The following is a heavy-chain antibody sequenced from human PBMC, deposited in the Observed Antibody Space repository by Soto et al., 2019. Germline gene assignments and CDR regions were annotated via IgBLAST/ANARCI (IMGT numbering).Heavy chain of an antibody. CDR3: AKDRLLRSANWFDP. D-gene: IGHD3-3*01. J-gene: IGHJ5*02. Sequence: GGSLRLSCAASGFTFSSYAMSWVRQAPGKGREWVSAISGSGGSTYYADSVKGRFTNSRDNSKNTLYLQMNSLRAEDTAVYYCAKDRLLRSANWFDPWGQGTLVTVSS. V-gene: IGHV3-23*01. CDR1: GFTFSSYA. CDR2: ISGSGGST.